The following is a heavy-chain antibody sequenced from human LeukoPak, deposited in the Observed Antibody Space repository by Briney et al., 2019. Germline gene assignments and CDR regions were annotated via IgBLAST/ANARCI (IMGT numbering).Heavy chain of an antibody. Sequence: GGSLRLSCAASGFTFSSYSMNWVRQAPGKGLEWVSSISSSSSYIYYADSVKGRFTISRDNAKNSLYLQMNSLRAEDTAVYYCARENYYYGSPNYYYYYMDVWGKGTTVTVSS. CDR2: ISSSSSYI. V-gene: IGHV3-21*01. D-gene: IGHD3-10*01. CDR1: GFTFSSYS. CDR3: ARENYYYGSPNYYYYYMDV. J-gene: IGHJ6*03.